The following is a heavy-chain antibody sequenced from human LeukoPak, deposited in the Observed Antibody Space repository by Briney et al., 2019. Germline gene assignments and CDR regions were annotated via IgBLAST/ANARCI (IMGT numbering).Heavy chain of an antibody. Sequence: PSETLSLTCTVSGGSISSGSYYWSWIRQPAGKGLEWIGRIYTSGSTNYNPSLKSRVTISVDTSKNQFSLKLRSVTAADTAVYYCARGQTFVDYWGQGTLVTVSS. CDR1: GGSISSGSYY. J-gene: IGHJ4*02. V-gene: IGHV4-61*02. CDR2: IYTSGST. D-gene: IGHD3-3*02. CDR3: ARGQTFVDY.